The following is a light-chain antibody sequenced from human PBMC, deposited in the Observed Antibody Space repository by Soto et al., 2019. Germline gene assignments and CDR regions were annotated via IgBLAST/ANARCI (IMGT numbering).Light chain of an antibody. CDR2: AAS. CDR3: QQSYSTPFT. CDR1: QSISSY. J-gene: IGKJ3*01. Sequence: IKMTQSQSSLSASVGDRVTITCRAGQSISSYLNWYQQKPGKAPKLLIYAASSLQSGVPSRFSGSGSGTDFTLTISSLQPEDFATYYCQQSYSTPFTFGPGTKVDIK. V-gene: IGKV1-39*01.